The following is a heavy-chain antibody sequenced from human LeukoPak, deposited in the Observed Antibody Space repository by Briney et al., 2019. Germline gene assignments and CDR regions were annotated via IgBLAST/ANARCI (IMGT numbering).Heavy chain of an antibody. CDR1: GFTFRSHA. CDR3: ARGPLTGILLHYFDY. J-gene: IGHJ4*02. CDR2: ISSSSSYI. V-gene: IGHV3-21*01. D-gene: IGHD6-13*01. Sequence: PGGSLRLSCAASGFTFRSHAMNWVRQASGKGLEWVSSISSSSSYIYYADSVKGRFTISRDNAKNSLYLQMNSLRAEDTAVYYCARGPLTGILLHYFDYWGQGTLVTVSS.